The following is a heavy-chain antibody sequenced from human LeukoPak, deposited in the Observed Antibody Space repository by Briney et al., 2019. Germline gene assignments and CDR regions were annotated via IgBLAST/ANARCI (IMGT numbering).Heavy chain of an antibody. CDR3: AYYYDSSGFYPEMS. CDR2: IYTSGST. V-gene: IGHV4-61*09. D-gene: IGHD3-22*01. CDR1: GGSISTDNYY. J-gene: IGHJ4*02. Sequence: SQTVSLTCTVSGGSISTDNYYWSWIRQPAGKGLEWIGHIYTSGSTIYNPSLKSRVTISIDTSENQFSLKLSSVTAADTAVYYCAYYYDSSGFYPEMSWGQGILVTVSS.